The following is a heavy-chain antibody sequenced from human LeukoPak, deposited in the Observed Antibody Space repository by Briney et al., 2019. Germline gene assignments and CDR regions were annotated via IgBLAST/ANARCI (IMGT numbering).Heavy chain of an antibody. Sequence: PSETLSLTSAVSGYSISSGYYWGWIRQPPGKGLEWIGSIYHSGSTYYNPSLKSRVTISVDTSKNQFSLKLSSVTAADTAVYYCARLGRDYYDSSGYYHYWGQGTLVTVSS. CDR2: IYHSGST. V-gene: IGHV4-38-2*01. D-gene: IGHD3-22*01. CDR3: ARLGRDYYDSSGYYHY. J-gene: IGHJ4*02. CDR1: GYSISSGYY.